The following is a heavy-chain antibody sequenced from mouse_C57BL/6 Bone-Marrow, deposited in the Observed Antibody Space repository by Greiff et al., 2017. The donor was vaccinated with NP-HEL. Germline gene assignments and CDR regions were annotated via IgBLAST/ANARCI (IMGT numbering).Heavy chain of an antibody. Sequence: EVKVVESGGGLVQPGGSLSLSCAASGFTFTDYYMSWVRQPPGKALEWLGFIRNKANGYTTEYSASVKGRFTISRDNSQSILYLQMNALRAEDSATYYCASYGGAYWGQGTLVTVSA. V-gene: IGHV7-3*01. CDR3: ASYGGAY. CDR2: IRNKANGYTT. J-gene: IGHJ3*01. CDR1: GFTFTDYY.